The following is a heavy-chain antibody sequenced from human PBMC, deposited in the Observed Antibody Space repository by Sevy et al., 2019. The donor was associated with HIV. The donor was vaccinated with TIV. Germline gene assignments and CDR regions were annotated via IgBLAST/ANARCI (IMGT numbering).Heavy chain of an antibody. J-gene: IGHJ4*02. Sequence: GGSLRLSCAASGFTFSSYSMNWVRQAPGKGLEWVASISSNGVFTYYADSLKGRFSISRDNGQSSVYLQMNNPGAEDTAVYYCARLLLPSSSLGSDFWGQGTQVTVSS. D-gene: IGHD6-6*01. V-gene: IGHV3-21*06. CDR3: ARLLLPSSSLGSDF. CDR2: ISSNGVFT. CDR1: GFTFSSYS.